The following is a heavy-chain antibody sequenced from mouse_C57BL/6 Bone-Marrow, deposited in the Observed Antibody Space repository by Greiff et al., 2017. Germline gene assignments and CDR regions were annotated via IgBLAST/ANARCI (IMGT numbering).Heavy chain of an antibody. CDR3: ARVYDYDTFAY. V-gene: IGHV5-4*01. J-gene: IGHJ3*01. D-gene: IGHD2-4*01. Sequence: EVQLVESGGGLVKPGGSLKLSCAASGFTFSSYAMSWVRQTPEKRLEWVATISDGGSYTYYPDNVKGRFTISRDNAKNNLYLQMSHLKSEDTAMYYCARVYDYDTFAYWGQGTLVTVSA. CDR1: GFTFSSYA. CDR2: ISDGGSYT.